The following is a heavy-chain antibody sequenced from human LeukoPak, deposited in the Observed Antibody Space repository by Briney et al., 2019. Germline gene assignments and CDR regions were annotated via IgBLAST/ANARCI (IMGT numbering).Heavy chain of an antibody. CDR3: SRRRCSGGVCYFDY. D-gene: IGHD2-15*01. V-gene: IGHV3-49*04. J-gene: IGHJ4*02. CDR2: IRSKVHGGTT. CDR1: GFTFIDYA. Sequence: GGSLRLSCATSGFTFIDYAMSWVRQAPGKGLQWVGFIRSKVHGGTTECAASVKGRFTISRDDSKGIAYLQMSSLKTEDTAVYYCSRRRCSGGVCYFDYWGQGTLVTVSS.